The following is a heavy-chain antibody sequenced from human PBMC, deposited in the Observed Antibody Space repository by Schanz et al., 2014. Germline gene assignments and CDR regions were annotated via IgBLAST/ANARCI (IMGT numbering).Heavy chain of an antibody. D-gene: IGHD5-12*01. CDR2: ISGGGGTR. CDR1: GFDFNSYS. CDR3: ASPSGYSDYGTYFDF. J-gene: IGHJ4*02. Sequence: EVRLVESGGGLVQPGGSLRLSCEASGFDFNSYSMNWVRQVPGKGLEWVSGISGGGGTRNYADSVKGRFTISRDNAKISLYLQMNSLRTEDTAVYYCASPSGYSDYGTYFDFWGQGTLVTVSS. V-gene: IGHV3-48*04.